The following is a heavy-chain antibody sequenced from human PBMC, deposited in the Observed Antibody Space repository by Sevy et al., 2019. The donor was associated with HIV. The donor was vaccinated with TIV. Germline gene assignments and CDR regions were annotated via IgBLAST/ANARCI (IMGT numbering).Heavy chain of an antibody. V-gene: IGHV4-59*01. J-gene: IGHJ6*02. D-gene: IGHD3-3*01. Sequence: WETLSLTCTVSGGSISSYYWSWIRQPPGKGLEWIGYIYYSGSTNYNPSLKSRVTISVDTSKNQFSLKLSSVTAADTAVYYCARLYYDFWSGYYPLGYYCYGMDIWGQGTTVTVSS. CDR2: IYYSGST. CDR1: GGSISSYY. CDR3: ARLYYDFWSGYYPLGYYCYGMDI.